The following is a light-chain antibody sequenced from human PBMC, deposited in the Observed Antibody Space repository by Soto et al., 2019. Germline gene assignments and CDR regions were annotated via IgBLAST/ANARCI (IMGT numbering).Light chain of an antibody. J-gene: IGKJ1*01. CDR3: HQRSSRPPWT. Sequence: EIVLTQSPATLSLSPGERATLSCRASQSVYNDLAGYQQKPGQAPSLLICDASNRATRIPARFSGSGSGTDFELPISRLEPENSVVCYCHQRSSRPPWTFGQGTKLELK. CDR2: DAS. CDR1: QSVYND. V-gene: IGKV3-11*01.